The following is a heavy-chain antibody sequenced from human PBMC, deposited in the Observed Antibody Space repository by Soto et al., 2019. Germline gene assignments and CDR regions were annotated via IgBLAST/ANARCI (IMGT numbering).Heavy chain of an antibody. CDR3: ASAPKRNYYDSSGSYYGMDV. CDR1: GGSISSSNW. V-gene: IGHV4-4*02. CDR2: IYHSGST. J-gene: IGHJ6*02. Sequence: ASETLSLTCAVSGGSISSSNWWSWVRQPPGKGLEWIGEIYHSGSTNYNPSLKSRVTISVDKSKNQFSLKLSSVTAADTAVYYCASAPKRNYYDSSGSYYGMDVWGQGTTVTVSS. D-gene: IGHD3-22*01.